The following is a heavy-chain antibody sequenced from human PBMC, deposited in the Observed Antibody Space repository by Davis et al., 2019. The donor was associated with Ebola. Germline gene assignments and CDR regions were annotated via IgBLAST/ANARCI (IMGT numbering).Heavy chain of an antibody. Sequence: ASVKVSCKASGYTFTSYDINWVRQATGQGLEWMGWMNPNSGNTGYAQKFQGRVTMTRNTSISTAYMEVSSLRSEDTAVYYCARRLGVTKDTRHDHWGQGTLVTVSS. CDR3: ARRLGVTKDTRHDH. CDR2: MNPNSGNT. D-gene: IGHD4-11*01. J-gene: IGHJ4*02. CDR1: GYTFTSYD. V-gene: IGHV1-8*01.